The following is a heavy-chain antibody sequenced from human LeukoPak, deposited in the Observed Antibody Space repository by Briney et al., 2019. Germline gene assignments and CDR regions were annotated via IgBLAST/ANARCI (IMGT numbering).Heavy chain of an antibody. CDR3: ARLYSSGWPLEPMDV. Sequence: HWASVKVSCKASGYTFTSYAISWVRQAPGQGLEYMGWISAYNGATNYAQKFQGRVTLTTDSSTTTAYMELRSLTSDDTAVYYCARLYSSGWPLEPMDVWGQGTTVTVSS. CDR2: ISAYNGAT. D-gene: IGHD6-19*01. J-gene: IGHJ6*02. V-gene: IGHV1-18*01. CDR1: GYTFTSYA.